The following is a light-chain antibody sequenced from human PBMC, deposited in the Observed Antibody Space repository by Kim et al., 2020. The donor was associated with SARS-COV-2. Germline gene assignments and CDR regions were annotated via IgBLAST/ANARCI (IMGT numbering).Light chain of an antibody. CDR2: LGS. V-gene: IGKV2-28*01. Sequence: DIVMTQSPLSLPVTPGEPASISCRSSQSLLHFNGYNYLDWYLQKPGQSPQLLIYLGSSRASGVPDRFSGSGSGTDFTLKISRVEAEDVGVYYCMQSLQTPLTFGGGTKLEI. CDR3: MQSLQTPLT. CDR1: QSLLHFNGYNY. J-gene: IGKJ4*01.